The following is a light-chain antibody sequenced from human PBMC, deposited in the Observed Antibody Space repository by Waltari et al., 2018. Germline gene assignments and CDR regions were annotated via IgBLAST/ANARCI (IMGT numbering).Light chain of an antibody. CDR1: QSVGRS. V-gene: IGKV3-20*01. Sequence: EILLTQSPGTLSLSPGERATLSCRASQSVGRSLAWYQQKPGQPPRLLIYGTSNRATGTPDRFSGGGSGTDFSLTISRLEPEDVAVCYCQHYVSLPVTFGQGTKVEIK. CDR3: QHYVSLPVT. J-gene: IGKJ1*01. CDR2: GTS.